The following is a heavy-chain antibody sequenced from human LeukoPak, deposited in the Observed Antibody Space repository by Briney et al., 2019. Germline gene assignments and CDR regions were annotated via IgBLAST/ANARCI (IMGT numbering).Heavy chain of an antibody. CDR1: GYTFTSFD. V-gene: IGHV1-8*01. D-gene: IGHD2-2*01. CDR2: MTPNSGQT. J-gene: IGHJ5*02. Sequence: ASVKVSCKASGYTFTSFDINWVRQATGQGLEWLGRMTPNSGQTGYAQKFQGRVTLTRDTSTSTAYMGLSSLTSEDTAVYYCARNEYATGWFDHWGQGTVVTVSS. CDR3: ARNEYATGWFDH.